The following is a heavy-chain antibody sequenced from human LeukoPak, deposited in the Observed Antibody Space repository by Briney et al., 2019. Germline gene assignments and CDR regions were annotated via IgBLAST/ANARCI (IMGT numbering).Heavy chain of an antibody. Sequence: SETLSLTCAVYGGSFSGYYWSWIRQPPGKGLEWIGYIYYSGSTNYNPSLKSRVTISVDTSKNQFSLKLSSVTAADTAVYYCARAQSELLSYYYYYYMDVWGKGTTVTVSS. CDR3: ARAQSELLSYYYYYYMDV. J-gene: IGHJ6*03. CDR1: GGSFSGYY. CDR2: IYYSGST. D-gene: IGHD1-26*01. V-gene: IGHV4-59*01.